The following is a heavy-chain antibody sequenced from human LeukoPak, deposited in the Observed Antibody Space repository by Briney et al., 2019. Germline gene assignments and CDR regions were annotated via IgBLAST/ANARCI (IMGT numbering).Heavy chain of an antibody. CDR1: GFTFTSSA. CDR2: IVVGSGNT. CDR3: AADRFGSSAYNWFDP. J-gene: IGHJ5*02. V-gene: IGHV1-58*01. D-gene: IGHD6-6*01. Sequence: SVKVSCKASGFTFTSSAVQWVRQARGQRLEWIGWIVVGSGNTNYAQKFQERVTITRDMSTSTAYMELSSLRSEDTAVYYCAADRFGSSAYNWFDPWGQGTLVTVSS.